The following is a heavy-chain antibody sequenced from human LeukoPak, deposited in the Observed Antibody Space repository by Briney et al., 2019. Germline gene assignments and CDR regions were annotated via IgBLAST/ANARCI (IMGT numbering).Heavy chain of an antibody. D-gene: IGHD1-1*01. CDR3: ARTAGSQAEHFQH. V-gene: IGHV1-2*02. Sequence: GASVKVSCKASGYTFTGYYMHWVRQAPGQGLEWMGWINPNSGGTNYAQKFQGRVTMTRNTSISTAYMELSSLRSEDTAVYYCARTAGSQAEHFQHWGQGTLVTVSS. J-gene: IGHJ1*01. CDR2: INPNSGGT. CDR1: GYTFTGYY.